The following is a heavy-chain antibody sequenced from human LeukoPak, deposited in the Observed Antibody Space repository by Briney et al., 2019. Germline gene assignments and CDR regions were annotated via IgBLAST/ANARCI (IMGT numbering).Heavy chain of an antibody. V-gene: IGHV4-39*01. CDR1: GGSISSSSYY. CDR2: IYYSGST. CDR3: ARHRSNQYYYYGMGV. D-gene: IGHD3-16*02. J-gene: IGHJ6*02. Sequence: SETLSLTCTVSGGSISSSSYYWGWIRQPPGKGLEWIGSIYYSGSTYYNPSLKSRVTISVGTSKNQFSLKLSSVTAADTAVYYCARHRSNQYYYYGMGVWGQGTTVTVSS.